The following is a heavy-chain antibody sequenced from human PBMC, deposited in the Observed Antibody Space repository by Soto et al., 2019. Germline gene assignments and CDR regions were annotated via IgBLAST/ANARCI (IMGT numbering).Heavy chain of an antibody. CDR2: INSDGSRT. V-gene: IGHV3-74*01. Sequence: GGSLRLSCAASGFTFSSYWMHWVRQAPGKGLVWVSRINSDGSRTSYADSAKGRFTISRDYAKNTVYLQMNSLRAEDTAVYYCARGDGDYYDGNGYLGRHWGQGTLVTVSS. J-gene: IGHJ4*02. CDR3: ARGDGDYYDGNGYLGRH. CDR1: GFTFSSYW. D-gene: IGHD3-22*01.